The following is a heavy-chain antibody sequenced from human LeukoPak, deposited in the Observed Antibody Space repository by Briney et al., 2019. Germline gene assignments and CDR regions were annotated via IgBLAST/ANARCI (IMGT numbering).Heavy chain of an antibody. CDR2: INHSGST. V-gene: IGHV4-34*01. J-gene: IGHJ4*02. Sequence: PSETLSLTCAVYGGSFSGYYWSWIRQPPGKGLEWIGEINHSGSTNYNPSLKSRVTISVDTSKNQFSPKLSSVTAADTAVYYCARETGYRGYETQPYYFDYWGQGTLVTVSS. D-gene: IGHD5-12*01. CDR1: GGSFSGYY. CDR3: ARETGYRGYETQPYYFDY.